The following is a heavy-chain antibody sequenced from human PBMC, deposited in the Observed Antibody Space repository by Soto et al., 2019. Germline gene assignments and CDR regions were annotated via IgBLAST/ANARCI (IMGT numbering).Heavy chain of an antibody. J-gene: IGHJ4*02. V-gene: IGHV1-69*13. CDR3: ATVTAYYDFWSGYYTRPLDY. Sequence: SVKVSCKASGGTFSSYAISWVRQAPGQGLEWMGGIIPIFGTANYAQKFQGRVTITADESTSTAYMELSSLRSEDTAVYYCATVTAYYDFWSGYYTRPLDYWGQGXLVTVYS. D-gene: IGHD3-3*01. CDR1: GGTFSSYA. CDR2: IIPIFGTA.